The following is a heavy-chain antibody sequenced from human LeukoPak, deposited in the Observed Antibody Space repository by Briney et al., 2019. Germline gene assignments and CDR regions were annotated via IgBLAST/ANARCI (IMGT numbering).Heavy chain of an antibody. D-gene: IGHD1-26*01. CDR3: AKEAIGYSFSES. CDR2: ISGSGGST. Sequence: PPGGSLRLSCAASGFTFSSYAMSWVRQAPGKGLEWVSAISGSGGSTYYADSVKGRFTISRDNSKNMLYLQLNSLRAEDTAVYYCAKEAIGYSFSESWGQGTLVTVSS. CDR1: GFTFSSYA. V-gene: IGHV3-23*01. J-gene: IGHJ4*02.